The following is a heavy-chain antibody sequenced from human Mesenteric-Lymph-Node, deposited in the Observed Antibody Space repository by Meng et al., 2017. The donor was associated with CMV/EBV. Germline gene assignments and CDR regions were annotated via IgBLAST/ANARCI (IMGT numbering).Heavy chain of an antibody. V-gene: IGHV3-30*02. CDR3: AKEVFRFLEWHPLDY. J-gene: IGHJ4*02. Sequence: GESLKISCVVSGFTFDSHWMTWVRQAPGKGLEWVAFTRFDGSNKYYADSVKGRFTISRDISKNAVYLQMNSLRVEDTAVYYCAKEVFRFLEWHPLDYWGQGTLVTVSS. D-gene: IGHD3-3*01. CDR1: GFTFDSHW. CDR2: TRFDGSNK.